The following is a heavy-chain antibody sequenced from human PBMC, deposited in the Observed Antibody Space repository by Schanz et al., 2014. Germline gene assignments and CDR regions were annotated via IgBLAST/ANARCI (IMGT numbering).Heavy chain of an antibody. J-gene: IGHJ5*02. Sequence: VQLVESGGGVVQPGRSLRLSCATSGLNFDYYGMNWVRQAPGKGLEWVSGINWNGGDTSYADSVKGRFIISRDNAKNALYLEMNSLRAGDTAFYHCARGSSASLSRVWFDLWGQGTLVPVSA. V-gene: IGHV3-20*01. CDR3: ARGSSASLSRVWFDL. CDR2: INWNGGDT. CDR1: GLNFDYYG. D-gene: IGHD6-6*01.